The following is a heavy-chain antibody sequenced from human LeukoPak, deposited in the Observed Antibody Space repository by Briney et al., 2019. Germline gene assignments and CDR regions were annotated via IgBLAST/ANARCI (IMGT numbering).Heavy chain of an antibody. CDR2: INHSGST. CDR3: ARGGTMVRGVIEPFDY. Sequence: SETLSLTCAVYGGSFSGYYWSWIRQPPGKGLEWIGEINHSGSTNYNPSLKSRVTISVDTSKNQFSLELSSVTAADTAVYYCARGGTMVRGVIEPFDYWGQGTLVTVSS. J-gene: IGHJ4*02. CDR1: GGSFSGYY. D-gene: IGHD3-10*01. V-gene: IGHV4-34*01.